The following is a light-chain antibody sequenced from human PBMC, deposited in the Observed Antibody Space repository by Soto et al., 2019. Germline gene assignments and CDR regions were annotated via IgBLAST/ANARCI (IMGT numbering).Light chain of an antibody. J-gene: IGKJ2*01. Sequence: DIVMTQSPATLSVSPGERATLSCRASQSVSSNLAWYQQKRGQAPRLLIYGASTRATGIPARFSGSGSGTEFTRSISSLQSEDLAVYYCQQYNNWPQTFGQGTKLEIK. CDR1: QSVSSN. CDR3: QQYNNWPQT. V-gene: IGKV3-15*01. CDR2: GAS.